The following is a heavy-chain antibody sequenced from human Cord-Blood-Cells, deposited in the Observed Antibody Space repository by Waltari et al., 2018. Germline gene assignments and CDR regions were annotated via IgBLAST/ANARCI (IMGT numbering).Heavy chain of an antibody. Sequence: QVQLVQSGAEVKKTGASVKASCKASGYTFTGYYMHWVRQAPGQGLEWMGWINPNSGGTNYAQKFQGWVTMTRDTSISTAYMELSRLRSDDTAVYYCARAHGDLWFRELRGYYFDYWGQGTLVTVSS. V-gene: IGHV1-2*04. CDR1: GYTFTGYY. CDR2: INPNSGGT. D-gene: IGHD3-10*01. J-gene: IGHJ4*02. CDR3: ARAHGDLWFRELRGYYFDY.